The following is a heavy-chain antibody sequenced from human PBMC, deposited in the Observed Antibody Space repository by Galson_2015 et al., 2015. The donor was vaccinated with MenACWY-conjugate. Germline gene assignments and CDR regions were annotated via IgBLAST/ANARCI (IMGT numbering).Heavy chain of an antibody. J-gene: IGHJ4*02. CDR1: GASFSSAS. CDR2: FTRYGVT. CDR3: VCHPQDFDS. Sequence: ETLSLTCAVHGASFSSASWSWIRQPPGKGLEWVGEFTRYGVTNYNPSLKSRATISVDMSRNQFFLRLDSVTAADTAVYYCVCHPQDFDSWGQGTLVTVSS. V-gene: IGHV4-34*01.